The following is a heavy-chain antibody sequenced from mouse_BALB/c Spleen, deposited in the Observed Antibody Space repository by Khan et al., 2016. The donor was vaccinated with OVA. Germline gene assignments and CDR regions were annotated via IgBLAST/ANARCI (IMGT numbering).Heavy chain of an antibody. J-gene: IGHJ3*01. V-gene: IGHV2-3*01. CDR3: AIIFYGYDWFAY. CDR1: GSASTNYG. CDR2: IWSDGNT. Sequence: QVQLKESGPGLVAPSQSLSITCTVSGSASTNYGVSWARQTPGKGLEWLGVIWSDGNTNYHSSLNSRLTITRDNSKSQVLLKLNSLQTDDTATYYCAIIFYGYDWFAYWGQGTLVTVSA. D-gene: IGHD2-2*01.